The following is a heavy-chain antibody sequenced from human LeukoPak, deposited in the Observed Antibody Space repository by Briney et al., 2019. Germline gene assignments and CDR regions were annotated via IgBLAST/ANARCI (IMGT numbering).Heavy chain of an antibody. CDR3: AREDGGAAAGRDDDNGMDV. V-gene: IGHV3-7*01. CDR1: GFAFSTYW. Sequence: GGSLRLSCAASGFAFSTYWMSWVRQAPGKGLEWVANIKQDGSEKYYVGSVKGRFTISRDNAKNSLFLQMNSLRAEDTAVYYCAREDGGAAAGRDDDNGMDVWGQGTTVTVSS. D-gene: IGHD6-13*01. J-gene: IGHJ6*02. CDR2: IKQDGSEK.